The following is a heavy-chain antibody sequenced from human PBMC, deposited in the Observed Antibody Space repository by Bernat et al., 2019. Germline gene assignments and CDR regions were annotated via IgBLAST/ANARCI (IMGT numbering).Heavy chain of an antibody. CDR3: ARDRIAAAGYFDY. V-gene: IGHV3-30-3*01. Sequence: QVQLVESGGGVVQPGRSLRLSCAASGFTFSSYAMHWVRQAPGKGLEWVAVISYDGSNKYYADSVKGRFTISRDNSKNTLYLQMNSLRAEDTAVYYCARDRIAAAGYFDYWGQGTLVTDSS. J-gene: IGHJ4*02. CDR2: ISYDGSNK. CDR1: GFTFSSYA. D-gene: IGHD6-13*01.